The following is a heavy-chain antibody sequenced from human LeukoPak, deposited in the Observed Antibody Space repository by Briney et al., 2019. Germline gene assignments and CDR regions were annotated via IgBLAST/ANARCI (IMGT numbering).Heavy chain of an antibody. CDR2: IIPIFGTA. D-gene: IGHD6-19*01. Sequence: ASVKVSCKASGGTFSSYAISWVRQAPGQGLEWMGGIIPIFGTANYAQKFQGRVTITADESTSTAYMELSSLRSEDTAVYYCARGANPGYSSGWYPPNWFDPWGQGTLVTVSS. J-gene: IGHJ5*02. CDR1: GGTFSSYA. V-gene: IGHV1-69*13. CDR3: ARGANPGYSSGWYPPNWFDP.